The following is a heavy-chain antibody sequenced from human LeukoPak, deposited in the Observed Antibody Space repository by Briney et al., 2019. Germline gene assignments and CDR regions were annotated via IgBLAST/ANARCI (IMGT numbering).Heavy chain of an antibody. Sequence: SETLSLTCTVSGGSISSGGYYWSWIRQHAGKGLEWIGYIYYSGSTYYNPSLKSRVTISVDTSKNQFSLKLSSVTAADTAVYCCARERVPSGWFDPWGQGTLVTVSS. J-gene: IGHJ5*02. V-gene: IGHV4-31*03. CDR1: GGSISSGGYY. CDR3: ARERVPSGWFDP. D-gene: IGHD2-2*01. CDR2: IYYSGST.